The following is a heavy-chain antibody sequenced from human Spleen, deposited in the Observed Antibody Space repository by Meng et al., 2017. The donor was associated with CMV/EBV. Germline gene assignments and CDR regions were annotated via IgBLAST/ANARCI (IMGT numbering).Heavy chain of an antibody. Sequence: LVCAACGVTVRNYAMHWVRQAPGKGREWVALIWNDGSKKYYADSVKGRFTISRDNSNNTLHLQMDSLRAEDTAMYYCARDATLPDYWGQGTLVTVSS. D-gene: IGHD2-2*01. V-gene: IGHV3-33*01. CDR1: GVTVRNYA. CDR3: ARDATLPDY. CDR2: IWNDGSKK. J-gene: IGHJ4*02.